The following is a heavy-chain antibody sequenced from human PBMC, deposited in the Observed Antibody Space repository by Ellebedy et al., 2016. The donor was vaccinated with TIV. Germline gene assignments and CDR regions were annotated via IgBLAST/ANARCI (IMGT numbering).Heavy chain of an antibody. CDR3: AKDSATLRFLEWLLSLDS. V-gene: IGHV3-23*01. CDR2: ISGSGGDA. Sequence: GGSLRLSXAASGFTFSNYAMNWLRQAPGKGLEWVSVISGSGGDAYYADSVKGRFTISRDNSKNTVDLHMTSLRVEDTAVYYCAKDSATLRFLEWLLSLDSWGQGTLVIVSS. CDR1: GFTFSNYA. J-gene: IGHJ4*02. D-gene: IGHD3-3*01.